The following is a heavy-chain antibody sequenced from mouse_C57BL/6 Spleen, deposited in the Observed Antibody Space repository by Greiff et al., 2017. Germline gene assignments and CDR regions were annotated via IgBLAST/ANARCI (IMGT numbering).Heavy chain of an antibody. CDR3: TRDGYFDY. J-gene: IGHJ2*01. V-gene: IGHV6-3*01. Sequence: EVQLVESGGGLVQPGGSMKLSCVASGFTFSNYWMNWVRQSPETGLEWVAQIRLKSDNYATHYAESVKGRFTISRDDSKSSVYLQMNNLRAEDTGIYYCTRDGYFDYWGQGTTLTVSS. CDR1: GFTFSNYW. CDR2: IRLKSDNYAT. D-gene: IGHD2-3*01.